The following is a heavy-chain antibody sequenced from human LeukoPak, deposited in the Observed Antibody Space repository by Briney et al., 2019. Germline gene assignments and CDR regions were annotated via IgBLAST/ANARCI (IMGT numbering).Heavy chain of an antibody. J-gene: IGHJ4*02. CDR3: ARVRVGAPGYYFDY. V-gene: IGHV3-53*01. Sequence: GGSLSLSCAASGFTVSTKYMSWVRQAPGKGLEWVSVIYSGGPTYHADSVEGRFTISRDTSKNTLYLQMNSLRAEDTAVYYCARVRVGAPGYYFDYWGQGTLVTVSS. D-gene: IGHD1-26*01. CDR2: IYSGGPT. CDR1: GFTVSTKY.